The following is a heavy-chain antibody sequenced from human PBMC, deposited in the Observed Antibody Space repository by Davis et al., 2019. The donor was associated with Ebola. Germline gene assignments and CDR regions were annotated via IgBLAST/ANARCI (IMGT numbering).Heavy chain of an antibody. D-gene: IGHD2-2*01. CDR3: ARMYQLPSYYFEY. V-gene: IGHV4-38-2*02. CDR2: IYHSGST. Sequence: PSETLSLTCTVSGYSISSGYFCGWIRHPPGKGLEWIASIYHSGSTYYNPSLKSRVTISVDTSKNQFSLKLSSMTAADTAVYYCARMYQLPSYYFEYWGQGTLVTVSS. J-gene: IGHJ4*02. CDR1: GYSISSGYF.